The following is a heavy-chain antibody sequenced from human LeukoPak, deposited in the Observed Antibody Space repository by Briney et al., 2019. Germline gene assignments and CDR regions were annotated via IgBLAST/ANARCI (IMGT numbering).Heavy chain of an antibody. CDR3: ARALGVEDY. CDR1: GFTISXXX. CDR2: INSDGSST. D-gene: IGHD3-10*01. J-gene: IGHJ4*02. V-gene: IGHV3-74*01. Sequence: AGXXXRXXAASGFTISXXXXXXVRQXPXXXXVWVSXINSDGSSTXXXASVXGGFTISXNNAKNTLYLQMNSLRAEDTAVYYCARALGVEDYWGQGTLVTVSS.